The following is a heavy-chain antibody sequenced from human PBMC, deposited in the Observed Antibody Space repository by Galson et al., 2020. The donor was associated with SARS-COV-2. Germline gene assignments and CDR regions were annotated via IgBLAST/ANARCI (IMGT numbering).Heavy chain of an antibody. CDR3: ARDSGYCTDGVCYRYWYFDL. CDR2: ISQSVTT. Sequence: LSLTCTVSGGSISNNDWWSWVRQPPGKGLEWIGEISQSVTTHYNPSLKSRVTISGDKSKNQISLKLSTVTAADTAVYYCARDSGYCTDGVCYRYWYFDLWGRGALVTVSS. CDR1: GGSISNNDW. D-gene: IGHD2-8*01. J-gene: IGHJ2*01. V-gene: IGHV4-4*02.